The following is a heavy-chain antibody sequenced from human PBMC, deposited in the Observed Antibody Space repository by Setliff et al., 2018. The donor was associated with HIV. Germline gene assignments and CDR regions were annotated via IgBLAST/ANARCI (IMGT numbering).Heavy chain of an antibody. CDR2: ISNDGSDQ. D-gene: IGHD5-12*01. J-gene: IGHJ4*02. V-gene: IGHV3-30*01. Sequence: GGSLRLSCEVSAFTFSTFAMHWVRQAPGKGPEWVGVISNDGSDQRYAESVKGRFTISRDNSKSMLYLQMNNLRVDDTAVYYCARDSSTKEMATIWVNFDYWGQGTLVTVSS. CDR3: ARDSSTKEMATIWVNFDY. CDR1: AFTFSTFA.